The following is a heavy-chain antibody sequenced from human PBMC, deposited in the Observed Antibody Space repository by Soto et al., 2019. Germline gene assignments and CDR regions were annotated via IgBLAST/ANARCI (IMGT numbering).Heavy chain of an antibody. D-gene: IGHD2-15*01. V-gene: IGHV3-30*03. CDR1: GFAFSTYG. CDR3: ARDGIELRGGSPSGPDV. Sequence: GGSLRLSCAATGFAFSTYGVHWVRQAPGKGREWVAAISYDGNEKYYADSLQGRFTISRDNSKNALYLQMNSLRVEDTGVYYCARDGIELRGGSPSGPDVWGQGTTVTVSS. CDR2: ISYDGNEK. J-gene: IGHJ6*02.